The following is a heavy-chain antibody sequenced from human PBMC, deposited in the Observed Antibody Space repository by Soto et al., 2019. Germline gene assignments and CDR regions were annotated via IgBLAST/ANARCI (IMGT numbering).Heavy chain of an antibody. D-gene: IGHD3-22*01. CDR3: ARDRAHLSSGYYHFDY. CDR1: GYTFTIYA. Sequence: ASVKVSCKAAGYTFTIYAMHCVRQSPLQRLEWMGCINAGNGNTKYSQKFQGRVTITRDTSASTAYMELSSLRSEDTAVYYCARDRAHLSSGYYHFDYWGQGTLVTVSS. V-gene: IGHV1-3*01. CDR2: INAGNGNT. J-gene: IGHJ4*02.